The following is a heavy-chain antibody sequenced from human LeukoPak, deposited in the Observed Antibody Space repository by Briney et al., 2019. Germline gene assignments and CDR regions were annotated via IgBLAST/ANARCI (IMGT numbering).Heavy chain of an antibody. Sequence: GGSLRLSCAASGFTFSSYAMSWVRQAPGKGLEWVSAISGSGGSTYYADSVKGRFTISRDNAKNSLYLQMNSLRAEDTALYYCAKAHRVYSSGWYPVDYWGQGTLVTVSS. CDR1: GFTFSSYA. D-gene: IGHD6-19*01. CDR2: ISGSGGST. J-gene: IGHJ4*02. V-gene: IGHV3-23*01. CDR3: AKAHRVYSSGWYPVDY.